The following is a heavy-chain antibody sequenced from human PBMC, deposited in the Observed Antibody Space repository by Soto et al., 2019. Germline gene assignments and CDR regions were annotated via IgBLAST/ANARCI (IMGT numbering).Heavy chain of an antibody. J-gene: IGHJ3*02. CDR2: INHSGST. CDR1: GGSFSGYY. V-gene: IGHV4-34*01. CDR3: ARFVGLDDYSNYEFGGGDAFDI. Sequence: QVQLQQWGAGLLKPSETLSLTCAVYGGSFSGYYWSWIRQPPGKGLEWIGEINHSGSTNYNPSLKSRVTISVDTSKNQFSLKLSSVTAADTAVYYCARFVGLDDYSNYEFGGGDAFDIWGQGTMVTVSS. D-gene: IGHD4-4*01.